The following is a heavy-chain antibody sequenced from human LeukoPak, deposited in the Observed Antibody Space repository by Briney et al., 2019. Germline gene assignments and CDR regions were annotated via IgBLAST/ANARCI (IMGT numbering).Heavy chain of an antibody. CDR3: ASRNVDSSGYPFDY. Sequence: GESLKISCAASGFTVSSNYMSWVRQAPGKGLEWVSVIYSGGSTYYADTVKGRFTISRDSSKNTMYLQMNSLRAEDTAVYYCASRNVDSSGYPFDYWGQGTLVTVSS. V-gene: IGHV3-66*01. D-gene: IGHD3-22*01. CDR1: GFTVSSNY. CDR2: IYSGGST. J-gene: IGHJ4*02.